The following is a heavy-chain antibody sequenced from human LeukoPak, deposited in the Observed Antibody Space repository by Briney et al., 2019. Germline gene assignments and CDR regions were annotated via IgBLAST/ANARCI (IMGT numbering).Heavy chain of an antibody. V-gene: IGHV3-7*04. J-gene: IGHJ6*03. D-gene: IGHD5-18*01. CDR1: GFTFSSYW. Sequence: PGGSLRFSCAASGFTFSSYWMSWVRQAPGKGLEWVANIKQDGSEKYYVDSVKGRFTISRDNAKNSLYLQMNSLRAEDTAVYYCARGLRGYSYVSNYYYMDVWGKGTTVTVSS. CDR2: IKQDGSEK. CDR3: ARGLRGYSYVSNYYYMDV.